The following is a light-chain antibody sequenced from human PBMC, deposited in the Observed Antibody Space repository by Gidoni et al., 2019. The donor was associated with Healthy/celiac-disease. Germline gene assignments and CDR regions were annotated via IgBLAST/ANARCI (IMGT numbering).Light chain of an antibody. V-gene: IGLV2-14*01. J-gene: IGLJ2*01. CDR2: EVS. Sequence: QSARTQPASASGSPGQSITIPCTGTSSDVGGYNYVSWYQQHPGNAPKLMIYEVSNRPSGVSDRFSGSRSGNTASLTISGLQAEDEADYYCSSYTSSTVVFGGGTKLTVL. CDR3: SSYTSSTVV. CDR1: SSDVGGYNY.